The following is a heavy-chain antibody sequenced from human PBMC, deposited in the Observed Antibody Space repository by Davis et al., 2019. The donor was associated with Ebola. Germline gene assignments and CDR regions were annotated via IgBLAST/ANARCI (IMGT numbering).Heavy chain of an antibody. J-gene: IGHJ5*02. CDR2: IYYSGST. D-gene: IGHD2-15*01. Sequence: SETLSLTCTVSGGSISSYYWSWIRQPPGKGLEWIGYIYYSGSTYYNPSLKSRVTISVDTSKNQFSLKLSSVTAADTAVYYCARVFRGYCSGGSCYRYWFDPWGQGTLVTVSS. V-gene: IGHV4-59*12. CDR3: ARVFRGYCSGGSCYRYWFDP. CDR1: GGSISSYY.